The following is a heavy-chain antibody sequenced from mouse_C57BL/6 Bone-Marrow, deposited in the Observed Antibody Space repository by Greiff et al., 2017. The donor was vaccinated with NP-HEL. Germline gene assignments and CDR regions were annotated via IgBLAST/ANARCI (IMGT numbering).Heavy chain of an antibody. D-gene: IGHD1-1*01. CDR3: ARITTVVSRYFDY. CDR2: IDPSDSYT. V-gene: IGHV1-59*01. Sequence: VQLQQPGAELVRPGTSVKLSCKASGYTFTSYWMHWVKQRPGQGLEWIGVIDPSDSYTNYNQKFKGKATLTVDTSSSTAYMQLSSLTSEDSAVYYCARITTVVSRYFDYWGQGTTLTVSS. CDR1: GYTFTSYW. J-gene: IGHJ2*01.